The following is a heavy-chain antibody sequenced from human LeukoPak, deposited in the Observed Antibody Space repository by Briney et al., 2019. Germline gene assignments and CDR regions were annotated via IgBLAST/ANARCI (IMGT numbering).Heavy chain of an antibody. J-gene: IGHJ6*02. CDR3: ARGREGPMDV. Sequence: SETLSLTCTVSGGSISSSSYYWGWIRQPPGQGLEWIGSIYYSGSTYYNPSLKSRVTISVDTSKNPFSLKLSSVTAADTAVYYCARGREGPMDVWGQGTTVTVSS. V-gene: IGHV4-39*01. CDR2: IYYSGST. CDR1: GGSISSSSYY.